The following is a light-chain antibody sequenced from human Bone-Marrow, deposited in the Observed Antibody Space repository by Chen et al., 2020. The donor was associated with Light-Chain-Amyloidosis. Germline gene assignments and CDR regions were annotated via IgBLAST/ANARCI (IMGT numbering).Light chain of an antibody. J-gene: IGLJ1*01. V-gene: IGLV2-14*01. CDR2: EVT. Sequence: QSALTQPASVSGSPGQSITISCTGTSSDVGGDNHVSWYQQHPDKAHKLMIYEVTNRPSWVPDRFSGSKSDNTASLTISGLQTEDDADYFCSSYTITNTLVFGSGTRVTVL. CDR1: SSDVGGDNH. CDR3: SSYTITNTLV.